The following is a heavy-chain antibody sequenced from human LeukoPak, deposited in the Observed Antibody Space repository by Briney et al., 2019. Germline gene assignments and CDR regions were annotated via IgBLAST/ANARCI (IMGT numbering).Heavy chain of an antibody. CDR1: GDSVSMNTVA. CDR2: TYYSSKWYN. V-gene: IGHV6-1*01. J-gene: IGHJ4*02. D-gene: IGHD5-12*01. Sequence: SQTLSLTCAISGDSVSMNTVAWNWIRQSPSRGLEWLGRTYYSSKWYNDYAVSVKSRITISPDTSKNQFSPHLNSVTPEDTAVYFCARALVADVHNGFDFWGQGTLVTVSS. CDR3: ARALVADVHNGFDF.